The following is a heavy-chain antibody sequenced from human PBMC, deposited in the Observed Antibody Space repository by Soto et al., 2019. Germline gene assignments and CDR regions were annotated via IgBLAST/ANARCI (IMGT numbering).Heavy chain of an antibody. D-gene: IGHD2-2*01. CDR2: IDPSDSYT. CDR3: ARGRVVPAASTPYGMDV. J-gene: IGHJ6*02. CDR1: GYSFTSYW. Sequence: PGESLKISCKGSGYSFTSYWISWVRQMPGKGLEWMGRIDPSDSYTNYSPSFQGHVTISADKSISTAYLQWSSLKASDTAMYYCARGRVVPAASTPYGMDVWGQGTTVTVSS. V-gene: IGHV5-10-1*01.